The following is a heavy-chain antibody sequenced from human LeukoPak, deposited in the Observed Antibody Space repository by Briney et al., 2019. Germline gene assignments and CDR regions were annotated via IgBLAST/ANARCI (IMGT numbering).Heavy chain of an antibody. J-gene: IGHJ4*02. CDR1: GFTFSSCW. CDR2: ISGSSSTI. Sequence: GGSLRLSCVVSGFTFSSCWMSWVRQAPGKGLEWGSYISGSSSTIYYADSVKGRFTISRDNGKNTLYLQMNSLRAEDTAVYYCARGSTYYDSSGQVPFDYWGQGTLVTVSS. CDR3: ARGSTYYDSSGQVPFDY. D-gene: IGHD3-22*01. V-gene: IGHV3-48*01.